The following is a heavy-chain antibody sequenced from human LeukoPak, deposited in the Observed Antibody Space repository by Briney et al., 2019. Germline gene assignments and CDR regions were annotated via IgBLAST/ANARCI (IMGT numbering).Heavy chain of an antibody. Sequence: GSLRLSCAASGFTFSSYSMNWIRQPPGKGLEWIGSIYYTGSTYYNPSLKSRVTISVDTSKNQFSLKLSSVTAADTAVYYCATPLMGGGSGSYYRDYWGQGTLVTVSS. CDR2: IYYTGST. V-gene: IGHV4-39*01. J-gene: IGHJ4*02. D-gene: IGHD3-10*01. CDR1: GFTFSSYS. CDR3: ATPLMGGGSGSYYRDY.